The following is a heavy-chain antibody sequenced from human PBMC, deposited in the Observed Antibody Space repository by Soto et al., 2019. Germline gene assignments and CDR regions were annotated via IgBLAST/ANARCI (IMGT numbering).Heavy chain of an antibody. D-gene: IGHD5-18*01. J-gene: IGHJ6*02. CDR1: GGSISSSSYY. CDR3: ARQEAEENTDYYYYGMDV. CDR2: IYYSGST. V-gene: IGHV4-39*01. Sequence: SETLSLTCTVSGGSISSSSYYWGWIRQPPGKGLEWIGSIYYSGSTYYNPSLKSRVTISVDTSKNQFSLKLSSVTAADTAAYYCARQEAEENTDYYYYGMDVWGQGTRSPS.